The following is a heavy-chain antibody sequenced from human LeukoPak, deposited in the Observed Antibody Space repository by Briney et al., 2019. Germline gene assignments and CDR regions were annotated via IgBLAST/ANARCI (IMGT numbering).Heavy chain of an antibody. CDR1: GFTFSSYG. V-gene: IGHV3-33*01. CDR2: IWYDGSNK. Sequence: GGSLRLSCAASGFTFSSYGMHWVRQAPGKGLEWVAVIWYDGSNKYYADPVKGRFTISRDNSKNTLYLQMNSLGAEDTAVYYCARDEEYFFDYWGQGTLVTVSS. J-gene: IGHJ4*02. D-gene: IGHD3-10*01. CDR3: ARDEEYFFDY.